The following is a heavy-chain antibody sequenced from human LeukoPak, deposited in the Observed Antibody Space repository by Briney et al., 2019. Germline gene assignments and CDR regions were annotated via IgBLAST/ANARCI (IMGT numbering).Heavy chain of an antibody. Sequence: GGSLRLSCVAPGFTFSNYWMTWVRRAPGKGLEWVANIRQDGNEKYYVDSVKGRFSIYIDNAKNSLSLHLKNLRAEDTAVYYWARLSGDWYLVDYWGQGSLVTVSS. J-gene: IGHJ4*02. CDR2: IRQDGNEK. CDR3: ARLSGDWYLVDY. D-gene: IGHD6-19*01. V-gene: IGHV3-7*05. CDR1: GFTFSNYW.